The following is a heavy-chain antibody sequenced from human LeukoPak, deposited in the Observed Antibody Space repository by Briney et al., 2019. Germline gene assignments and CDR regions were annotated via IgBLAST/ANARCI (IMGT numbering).Heavy chain of an antibody. V-gene: IGHV4-34*01. CDR1: GLTVSSNY. Sequence: GSLRLSCAASGLTVSSNYMTWVRQAPGKGLEWIGEINHSGSTNYNPSLKSRVTISVDTSKNQFSLKLSSVTAADTAVYYCARGLRYYDILTGYYTYYFDYWGQGTLVTVSS. D-gene: IGHD3-9*01. J-gene: IGHJ4*02. CDR2: INHSGST. CDR3: ARGLRYYDILTGYYTYYFDY.